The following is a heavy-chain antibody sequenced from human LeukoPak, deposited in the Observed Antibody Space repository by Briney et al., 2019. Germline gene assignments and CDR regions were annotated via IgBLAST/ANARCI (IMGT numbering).Heavy chain of an antibody. CDR1: GGTFSSHA. CDR3: ARKVLLTHEFHYGSDAFDI. D-gene: IGHD3-10*01. Sequence: SSVKVSCKASGGTFSSHAISWVRQAPRQGLEWMGGIIPVFGTANYAQKFQDRVTITTDESTSTAYMELSSLRSEDTALYYCARKVLLTHEFHYGSDAFDIWGQGTVVTVSS. J-gene: IGHJ3*02. CDR2: IIPVFGTA. V-gene: IGHV1-69*05.